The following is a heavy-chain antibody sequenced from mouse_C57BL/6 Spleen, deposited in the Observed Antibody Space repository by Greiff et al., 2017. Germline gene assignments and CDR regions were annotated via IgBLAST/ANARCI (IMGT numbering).Heavy chain of an antibody. CDR3: ARNGNYVDYAMDY. D-gene: IGHD2-1*01. J-gene: IGHJ4*01. Sequence: QVHVKQSGPGLVQPSQSLSITCTVSGFSLTSYGVHWVRQSPGKGLEWLGVIWSGGSTDYNAAFISRLSISKDNSKSQVFFKMNSLQADDTAIYYCARNGNYVDYAMDYWGQGTSVTVSS. V-gene: IGHV2-2*01. CDR2: IWSGGST. CDR1: GFSLTSYG.